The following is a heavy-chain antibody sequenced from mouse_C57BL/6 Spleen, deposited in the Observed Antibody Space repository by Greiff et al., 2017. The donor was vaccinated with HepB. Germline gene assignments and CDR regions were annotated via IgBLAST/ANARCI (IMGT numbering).Heavy chain of an antibody. CDR1: GYAFSSSW. D-gene: IGHD1-1*01. Sequence: VKLMESGPELVKPGASVKISCKASGYAFSSSWMNWVKQRPGKGLEWIGRIYPGDGDTNYNGKFKGKATLTADKSSSTAYMQLSSLTSEDSAVYFCARRYYYGSSYGFDYWGQGTTLTVSS. V-gene: IGHV1-82*01. J-gene: IGHJ2*01. CDR3: ARRYYYGSSYGFDY. CDR2: IYPGDGDT.